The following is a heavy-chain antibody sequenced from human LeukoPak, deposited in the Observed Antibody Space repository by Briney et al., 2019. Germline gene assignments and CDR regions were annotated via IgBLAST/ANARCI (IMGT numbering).Heavy chain of an antibody. Sequence: SQTLSLTCAISGDRVSSNSAAWNWIRQPPSRGLEWLGRTYYRSKWYNDYAVSVKSRTTINPDTSKNQFSLQLNSVTPEDTAVHYCARSGVIDMVPFDRWGQGTLVTVSS. V-gene: IGHV6-1*01. CDR1: GDRVSSNSAA. J-gene: IGHJ4*02. CDR2: TYYRSKWYN. D-gene: IGHD2-21*01. CDR3: ARSGVIDMVPFDR.